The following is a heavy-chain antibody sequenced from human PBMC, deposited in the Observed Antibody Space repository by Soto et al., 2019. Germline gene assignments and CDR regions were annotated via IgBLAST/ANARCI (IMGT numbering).Heavy chain of an antibody. CDR3: AHPRGYGVFDAVDI. D-gene: IGHD4-17*01. J-gene: IGHJ3*02. CDR2: ISNTGGST. Sequence: IRLSGAVSGFIFSTYAMNWVRQAPGKGLECVSAISNTGGSTFYAESVRGRFTISRDNSIRTLYLQMTSLRTEDTAVYYCAHPRGYGVFDAVDIWGQG. V-gene: IGHV3-23*01. CDR1: GFIFSTYA.